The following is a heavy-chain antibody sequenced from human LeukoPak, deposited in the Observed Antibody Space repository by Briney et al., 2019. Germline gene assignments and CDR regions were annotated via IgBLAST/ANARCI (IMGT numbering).Heavy chain of an antibody. CDR3: AKDSGVGMATTFSILDI. CDR2: ISYDGIIE. D-gene: IGHD5-24*01. V-gene: IGHV3-30*04. CDR1: EFAFSSFA. J-gene: IGHJ3*02. Sequence: GGSLRLSCAASEFAFSSFAMHWVRQAPGKGLEWVSLISYDGIIEDYSDSVKGRFTISRDNPKNTLYLQMNSLRAEDTAIYYCAKDSGVGMATTFSILDIWGQGTMVTVSS.